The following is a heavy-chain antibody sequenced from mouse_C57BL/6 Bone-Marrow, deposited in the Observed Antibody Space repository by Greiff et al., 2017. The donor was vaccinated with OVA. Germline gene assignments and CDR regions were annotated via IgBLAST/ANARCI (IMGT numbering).Heavy chain of an antibody. V-gene: IGHV5-17*01. Sequence: EVMLVESGGGLVKPGGSLKLSCAASGFTFSDYGMHWVRQAPEKGLAWVAYISSGSSTIYYADTVKGRFTISRDNAKNTLFLQMTSLRAEDTAMYYCATYGSSPSLAYWGQGTLVTVSA. J-gene: IGHJ3*01. D-gene: IGHD1-1*01. CDR1: GFTFSDYG. CDR3: ATYGSSPSLAY. CDR2: ISSGSSTI.